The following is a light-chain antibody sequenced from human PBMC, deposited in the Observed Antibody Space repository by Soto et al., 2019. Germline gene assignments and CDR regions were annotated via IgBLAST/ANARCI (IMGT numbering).Light chain of an antibody. CDR3: QQYNNWPRT. J-gene: IGKJ1*01. V-gene: IGKV3-15*01. Sequence: EKVMTQSPPTPFLSSGEKDAPSSRASQSVSSNLAWYQQKPGQAPRLLIYGASTRATGIPARFSGSGSGTEFTLTISSLQSEDFAVYYCQQYNNWPRTFGQGTKVDIK. CDR2: GAS. CDR1: QSVSSN.